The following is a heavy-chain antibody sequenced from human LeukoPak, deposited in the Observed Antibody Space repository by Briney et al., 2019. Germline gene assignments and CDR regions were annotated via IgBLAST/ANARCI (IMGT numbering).Heavy chain of an antibody. V-gene: IGHV3-33*01. J-gene: IGHJ6*02. D-gene: IGHD6-19*01. Sequence: GRSLRLSCAASGFTFSSCGMHWVRQAPGKGLEWVAVIWYDGSHKYYVDSVKGRFTISRDNSKNTLYLQMNSLRAEDTAVYYCAVDQWLVRDYYYGMDVWGQGTTVTVSS. CDR1: GFTFSSCG. CDR3: AVDQWLVRDYYYGMDV. CDR2: IWYDGSHK.